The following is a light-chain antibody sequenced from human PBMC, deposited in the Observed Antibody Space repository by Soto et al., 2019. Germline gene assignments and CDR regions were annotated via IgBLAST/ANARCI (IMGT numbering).Light chain of an antibody. Sequence: DVVMTQSPVSLPVTLGQPASISCRSSESLVATDGTTYLNWFHQRPGQSPRRLIYKVSDRDSGVPDRFRGSGSGTDFTLRISRVEAEDVGIYYCMQGTHWPRTFGQGTKVDIK. CDR2: KVS. V-gene: IGKV2-30*01. CDR3: MQGTHWPRT. J-gene: IGKJ1*01. CDR1: ESLVATDGTTY.